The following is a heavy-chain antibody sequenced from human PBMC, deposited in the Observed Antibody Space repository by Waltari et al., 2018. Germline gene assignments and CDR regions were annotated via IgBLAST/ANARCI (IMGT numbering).Heavy chain of an antibody. CDR2: IRSDRDVT. D-gene: IGHD3-10*01. Sequence: EVQLVESGGELVQPGGSLRLSCAASGFTFSAYNMTWVRQAPGRGLEWFSFIRSDRDVTDYADAVKGRFAISRDIAKNSAYLQMNSLRVEDTAMYYCVREGSGFDPWGQGTLVTVSS. J-gene: IGHJ5*02. V-gene: IGHV3-48*01. CDR1: GFTFSAYN. CDR3: VREGSGFDP.